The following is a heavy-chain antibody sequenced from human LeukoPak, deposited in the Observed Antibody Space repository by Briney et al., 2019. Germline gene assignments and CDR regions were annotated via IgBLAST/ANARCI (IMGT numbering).Heavy chain of an antibody. Sequence: GGSLRLSCAASGFTFSSYWMHWVRQAPGKGLLGVSRINSDGSSTSYADSVKGRFTISRDNAKNTLYLQMNSLRAEDTAVYYCARALGGAPDGVDYWGQGTLVTVSS. D-gene: IGHD1-26*01. V-gene: IGHV3-74*01. CDR3: ARALGGAPDGVDY. J-gene: IGHJ4*02. CDR2: INSDGSST. CDR1: GFTFSSYW.